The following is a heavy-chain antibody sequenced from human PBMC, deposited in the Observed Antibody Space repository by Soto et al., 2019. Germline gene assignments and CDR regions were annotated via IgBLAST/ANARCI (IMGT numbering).Heavy chain of an antibody. CDR2: INHSGST. J-gene: IGHJ4*02. D-gene: IGHD6-13*01. CDR3: ARVRSRLAAAGLPGVLPLGVDY. Sequence: QVQLQQWGAGLLKPSETLSLTCAVYGGSFSGYYWSWIRQPPGKGLEWIGEINHSGSTNYNPSLKSRVTISADTSKNHFSLKLSSVTAADTAVYYCARVRSRLAAAGLPGVLPLGVDYWGQGTLVTVSS. V-gene: IGHV4-34*01. CDR1: GGSFSGYY.